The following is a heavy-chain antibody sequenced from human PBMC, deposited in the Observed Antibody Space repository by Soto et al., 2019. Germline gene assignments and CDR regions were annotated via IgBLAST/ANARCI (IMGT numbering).Heavy chain of an antibody. CDR1: GFTFSSYS. CDR2: ISSSSSYI. V-gene: IGHV3-21*01. Sequence: GGSLRLSCAASGFTFSSYSMNWVRQAPGKGLEWVSSISSSSSYIYYADSVKGRFTISRDNAKNSLYLQMNSLRAEDTAVYYCASGVSNPDYGMDVWGQGTTVTVSS. J-gene: IGHJ6*02. CDR3: ASGVSNPDYGMDV. D-gene: IGHD4-4*01.